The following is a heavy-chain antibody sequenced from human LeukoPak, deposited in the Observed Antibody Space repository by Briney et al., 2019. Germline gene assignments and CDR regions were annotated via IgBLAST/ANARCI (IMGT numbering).Heavy chain of an antibody. V-gene: IGHV4-59*08. CDR2: IRYSGSA. D-gene: IGHD3-22*01. Sequence: PSETLSLTCTVSGDSISSYYWSWIRQPPGKGLEWIGYIRYSGSANYNPSLRSRVTISIDTSKNQFSLKLRSVTAADTAVYHCARPVYDSRGYYFDYWGQGTLVTVSS. J-gene: IGHJ4*02. CDR3: ARPVYDSRGYYFDY. CDR1: GDSISSYY.